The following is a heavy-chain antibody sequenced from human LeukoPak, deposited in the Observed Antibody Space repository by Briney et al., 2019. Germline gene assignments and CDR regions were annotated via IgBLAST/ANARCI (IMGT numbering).Heavy chain of an antibody. CDR1: GYTFTSYY. D-gene: IGHD3-22*01. J-gene: IGHJ4*02. V-gene: IGHV1-46*01. CDR3: ARELGSGYTRKKDYYFDY. CDR2: INPSGGST. Sequence: ASVTVSCKASGYTFTSYYMHWVRQAPGQGLEWMGIINPSGGSTSYAQKFQGRVTMTRDTSTSTVYMELSSLRSEDTAVYYCARELGSGYTRKKDYYFDYWGQGTLVTVSS.